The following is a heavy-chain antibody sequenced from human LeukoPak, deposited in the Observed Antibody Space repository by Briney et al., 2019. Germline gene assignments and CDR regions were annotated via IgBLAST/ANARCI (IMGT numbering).Heavy chain of an antibody. J-gene: IGHJ4*02. CDR1: GFTFSNYG. V-gene: IGHV3-48*02. CDR3: ARAMRSGYDY. D-gene: IGHD5-12*01. CDR2: ISSSSDSI. Sequence: GGSLILSCAASGFTFSNYGMNWVRQAPGKRLEWVSYISSSSDSIYYADFVKGRFTISRDNAENSLYLQMNSLRDEDTAVYYCARAMRSGYDYWGQGTLVTVSS.